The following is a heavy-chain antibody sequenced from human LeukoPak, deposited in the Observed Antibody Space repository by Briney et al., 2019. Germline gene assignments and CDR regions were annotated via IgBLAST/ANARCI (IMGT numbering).Heavy chain of an antibody. CDR1: GFTFTTYT. CDR3: ARGAPIRVAVAATFDP. J-gene: IGHJ5*02. V-gene: IGHV1-3*01. Sequence: ASVKVSCKTSGFTFTTYTMHWVRQAPGQRLEWMGWINAANGNTQYSQKFQGRVTITRDTSASTAYMELSSLRSEDTAVYYCARGAPIRVAVAATFDPWGQGALVTVPS. CDR2: INAANGNT. D-gene: IGHD6-19*01.